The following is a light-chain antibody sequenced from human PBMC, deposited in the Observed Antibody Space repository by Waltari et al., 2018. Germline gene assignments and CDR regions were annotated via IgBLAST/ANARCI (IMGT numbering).Light chain of an antibody. CDR1: KLGDKY. CDR3: LAWDSSTAGV. J-gene: IGLJ3*02. CDR2: QDT. Sequence: SYELTQPPSVSVSPGQTASITCSGDKLGDKYASWYQQKPGQSPVLVIYQDTKRPSGTAERFAGHNSGNTATLTISGTQGMDEADQYCLAWDSSTAGVFGGGTKLTV. V-gene: IGLV3-1*01.